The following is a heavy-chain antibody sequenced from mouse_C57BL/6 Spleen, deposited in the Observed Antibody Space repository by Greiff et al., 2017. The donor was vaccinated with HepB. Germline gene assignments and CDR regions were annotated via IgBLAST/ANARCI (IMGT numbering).Heavy chain of an antibody. CDR2: IYPGDGDT. J-gene: IGHJ2*01. Sequence: LVESGPELVKPGASVKISCKASGYAFSSSWMNWVKQRPGKGLEWIGRIYPGDGDTNYNGKFKGKATLTADKSSSTAYMQLSSLTSEDSAVYFCAREGLGDYVNFDYWGQGTTLTVSS. CDR3: AREGLGDYVNFDY. CDR1: GYAFSSSW. D-gene: IGHD2-4*01. V-gene: IGHV1-82*01.